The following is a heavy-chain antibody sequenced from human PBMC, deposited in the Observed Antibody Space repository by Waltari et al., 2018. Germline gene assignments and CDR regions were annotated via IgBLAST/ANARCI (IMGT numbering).Heavy chain of an antibody. J-gene: IGHJ6*02. CDR2: ITQAGVT. V-gene: IGHV4-38-2*01. D-gene: IGHD2-21*02. CDR3: GRSFCSSVDCYPEGYYHGMDV. Sequence: QVQLHESGPGLVKPSETLSLTCAVSDSSITTAHYWGWIRKSPGKGLEWIGSITQAGVTFYNPSLKSRVLMSVDTSTNQFSLSLKSATAADTAVYYCGRSFCSSVDCYPEGYYHGMDVWGRGTTVTVSS. CDR1: DSSITTAHY.